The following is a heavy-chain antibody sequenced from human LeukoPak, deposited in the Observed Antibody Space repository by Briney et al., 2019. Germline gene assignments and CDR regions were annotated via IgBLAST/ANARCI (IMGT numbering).Heavy chain of an antibody. CDR1: GGSISSYY. J-gene: IGHJ4*02. V-gene: IGHV4-59*01. CDR2: IYYSGSP. D-gene: IGHD3-16*01. CDR3: ARKRITGGGGYFFYF. Sequence: PSETLSLTCTVSGGSISSYYWSWIRQPPGKGLEWTGYIYYSGSPNYNPSLKSRVTISVDTSKNQFSLKLSSVTAADTAGSYWARKRITGGGGYFFYFWGQGNPGTVSS.